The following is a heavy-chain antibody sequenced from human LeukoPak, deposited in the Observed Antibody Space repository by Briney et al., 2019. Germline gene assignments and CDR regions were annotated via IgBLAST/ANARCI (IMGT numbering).Heavy chain of an antibody. CDR2: ITGSGGST. CDR1: GFTVSSYA. V-gene: IGHV3-23*01. Sequence: GGSLRLSCAASGFTVSSYAMSWVRQAPGKGLEWVSGITGSGGSTYYADSVKGRFTISRDNSKNTLYLQMNSLRAEDTAVYYCARDVGIVSQHWGQGTLVTVSS. D-gene: IGHD3-22*01. J-gene: IGHJ1*01. CDR3: ARDVGIVSQH.